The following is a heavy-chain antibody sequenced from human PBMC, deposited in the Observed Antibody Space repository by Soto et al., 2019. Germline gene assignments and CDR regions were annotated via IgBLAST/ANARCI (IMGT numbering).Heavy chain of an antibody. V-gene: IGHV3-9*01. CDR1: GFTFDDYA. CDR2: ISWNSGSI. J-gene: IGHJ2*01. Sequence: EVQLVESGGGLVQPGRSLRLSCAASGFTFDDYAMHWVRQAPGKGLEWVSGISWNSGSIGYADSVKGRFTISRDNAKNSLYLQMNSLRAEDTALYYCAKDTDDYGDFRYFDLWGRGTLVTVSS. D-gene: IGHD4-17*01. CDR3: AKDTDDYGDFRYFDL.